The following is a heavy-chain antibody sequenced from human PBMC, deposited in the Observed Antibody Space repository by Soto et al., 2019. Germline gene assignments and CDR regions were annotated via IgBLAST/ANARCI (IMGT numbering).Heavy chain of an antibody. V-gene: IGHV1-18*04. D-gene: IGHD2-15*01. Sequence: ASVKVSCKASGYTFTGYYMHWVRQAPGQGLEWLGWISTDNGNTNYAQHLQGRVSLTTDTSTSTAYMELSSLRSEDTAVYYCASVESMDVWAKGPRSPSP. CDR2: ISTDNGNT. CDR1: GYTFTGYY. CDR3: ASVESMDV. J-gene: IGHJ6*02.